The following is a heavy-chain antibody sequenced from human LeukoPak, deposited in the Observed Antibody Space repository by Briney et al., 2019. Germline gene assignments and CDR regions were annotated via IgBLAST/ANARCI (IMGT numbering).Heavy chain of an antibody. CDR1: GFTFSSHL. D-gene: IGHD2-15*01. V-gene: IGHV3-74*01. J-gene: IGHJ6*02. Sequence: GGSLRLSCAASGFTFSSHLMHWVRQAPGKGLVWVSRISSDGTYTNYADSVRGRFPISRDNAKNTLFLQMNSLRAEDTAVCYCAKKLYCGGGSCYPSALGMDVWGQGTTVTVSS. CDR2: ISSDGTYT. CDR3: AKKLYCGGGSCYPSALGMDV.